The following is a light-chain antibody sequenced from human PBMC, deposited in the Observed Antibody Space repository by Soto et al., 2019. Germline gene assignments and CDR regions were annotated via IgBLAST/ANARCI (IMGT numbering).Light chain of an antibody. CDR2: EVT. J-gene: IGLJ2*01. V-gene: IGLV2-8*01. Sequence: QSALTQPPSASGSPGQSVTISCTGTSSDVGGYNYVSWYQQHPDKAPKLMIYEVTKRPSGVPDRFSGSKSGNTASLTVSGRPAEDEAAYYCASYAGSNNFVVFGGGTKLTVL. CDR3: ASYAGSNNFVV. CDR1: SSDVGGYNY.